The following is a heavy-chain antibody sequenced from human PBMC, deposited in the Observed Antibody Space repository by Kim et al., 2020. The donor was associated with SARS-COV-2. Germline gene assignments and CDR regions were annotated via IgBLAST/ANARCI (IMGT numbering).Heavy chain of an antibody. CDR3: ARVEYYTGGYCFLIDD. CDR2: LSNDGISE. CDR1: GFTFSTYT. Sequence: GGSLRLFCAASGFTFSTYTFHWVRQAPGKGLEWVAILSNDGISEKYADSVKGRFTISRDNSKNTLYLQMNSLRTEDMAIYYCARVEYYTGGYCFLIDDWGQGTLVTVSS. J-gene: IGHJ4*02. D-gene: IGHD2-8*02. V-gene: IGHV3-30*01.